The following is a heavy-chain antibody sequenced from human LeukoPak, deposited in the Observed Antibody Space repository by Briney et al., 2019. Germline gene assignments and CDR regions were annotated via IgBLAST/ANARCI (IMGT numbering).Heavy chain of an antibody. CDR3: ARVTYYYDSSGYRPASNFDY. J-gene: IGHJ4*02. CDR1: GGSFSGYY. D-gene: IGHD3-22*01. V-gene: IGHV4-34*01. CDR2: INHSGST. Sequence: SETLSLTCAVYGGSFSGYYWSCIRQPPGKGLEWIGEINHSGSTNYNPSLKSRVTISVDTSKNQFSLKLSSVTAADTAVYYCARVTYYYDSSGYRPASNFDYWGQGTLVTVSS.